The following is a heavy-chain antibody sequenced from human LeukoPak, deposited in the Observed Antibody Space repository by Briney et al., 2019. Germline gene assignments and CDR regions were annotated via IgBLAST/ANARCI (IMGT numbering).Heavy chain of an antibody. D-gene: IGHD5-12*01. J-gene: IGHJ4*02. CDR1: GYSISSGYY. Sequence: SETLSLTCAVSGYSISSGYYWGWIRQPPGKGLEWIGSIYHSGSTYYNPSLKSRVTISVDTSKNQFSLKLSSVTAADTAVYCCARGVGYSGYSYFDYWGQGTLVTVSS. CDR3: ARGVGYSGYSYFDY. CDR2: IYHSGST. V-gene: IGHV4-38-2*01.